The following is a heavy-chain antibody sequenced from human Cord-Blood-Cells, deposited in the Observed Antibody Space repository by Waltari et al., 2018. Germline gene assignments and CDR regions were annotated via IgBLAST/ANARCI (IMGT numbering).Heavy chain of an antibody. J-gene: IGHJ4*02. V-gene: IGHV1-24*01. CDR2: FDPEDGET. CDR1: GYTLTELS. CDR3: ATPDFWSGYSPLNFDY. D-gene: IGHD3-3*01. Sequence: QVQLVQSGAEVKKPGASVKVSCKVSGYTLTELSMPWVRQAPGKGLEWMGGFDPEDGETIYAQKFQGRVTMTEDTSTDTAYMELSSLRSEDTAVYYCATPDFWSGYSPLNFDYWGQGTLVTVSS.